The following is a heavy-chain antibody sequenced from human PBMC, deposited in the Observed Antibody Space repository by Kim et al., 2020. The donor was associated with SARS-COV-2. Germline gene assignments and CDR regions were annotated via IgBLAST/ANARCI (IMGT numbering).Heavy chain of an antibody. V-gene: IGHV3-74*03. CDR3: ARMHFDL. J-gene: IGHJ2*01. CDR2: DGSDT. Sequence: DGSDTMSADSVKGRFTISRDNAKHTLYLQMNSLRAEDTSVYFCARMHFDLWGRGTLVTVSS.